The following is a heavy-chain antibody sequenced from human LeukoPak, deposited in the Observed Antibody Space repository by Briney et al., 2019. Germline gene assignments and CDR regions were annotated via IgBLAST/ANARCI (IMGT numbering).Heavy chain of an antibody. CDR3: ASQLGIGAFDI. D-gene: IGHD7-27*01. CDR1: GGTFSSYA. Sequence: ASVKVSCKASGGTFSSYAISWVRQAPGQGLEWMGGIIPIFGTANYAQKFQGRVTITADESTSTAYMELSSLRSEDTAVYYCASQLGIGAFDIWGQGTMVTVSS. CDR2: IIPIFGTA. V-gene: IGHV1-69*13. J-gene: IGHJ3*02.